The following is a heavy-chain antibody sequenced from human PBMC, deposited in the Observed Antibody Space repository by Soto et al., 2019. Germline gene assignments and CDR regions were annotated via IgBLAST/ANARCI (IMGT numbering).Heavy chain of an antibody. Sequence: PSETLSLTCAVSGGSISSAGYSWTWIRQPPGKGLEWIGYIYNSGSSYYKPSLRSQVTISIDKSKNQFSLELSSVTAADTAVYYCARGRGPYYFDYWGQGTLVTVSS. CDR3: ARGRGPYYFDY. CDR1: GGSISSAGYS. V-gene: IGHV4-30-2*01. CDR2: IYNSGSS. J-gene: IGHJ4*02.